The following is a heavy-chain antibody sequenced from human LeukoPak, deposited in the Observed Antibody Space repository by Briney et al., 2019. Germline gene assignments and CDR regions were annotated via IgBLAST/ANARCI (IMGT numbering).Heavy chain of an antibody. Sequence: GASVKVSCKASGYTFTSYGISWVRQAPGQGLEWMGWISAYNGNTNYAQKLQGRVTMTTDTSTSTAYMELRSLRSDDTAVYYCAREADCSGGSCYSDPHYYYYYGMDVWGQGTTVTVSS. CDR2: ISAYNGNT. D-gene: IGHD2-15*01. J-gene: IGHJ6*02. V-gene: IGHV1-18*01. CDR3: AREADCSGGSCYSDPHYYYYYGMDV. CDR1: GYTFTSYG.